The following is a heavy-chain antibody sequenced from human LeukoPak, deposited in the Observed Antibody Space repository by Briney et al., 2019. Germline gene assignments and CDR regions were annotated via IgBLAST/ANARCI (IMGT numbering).Heavy chain of an antibody. CDR1: GFTFSSYA. CDR3: ARDEAARRSYYYYYMDV. Sequence: GGTLRLSCAASGFTFSSYAMHWVRQAPGKGLEWVAVISYDGSNKYYADSVKGRFTISRDNSKNTLYLQMNSLRAEDTAVYYCARDEAARRSYYYYYMDVWGKGTTVTVSS. J-gene: IGHJ6*03. V-gene: IGHV3-30-3*01. CDR2: ISYDGSNK. D-gene: IGHD6-6*01.